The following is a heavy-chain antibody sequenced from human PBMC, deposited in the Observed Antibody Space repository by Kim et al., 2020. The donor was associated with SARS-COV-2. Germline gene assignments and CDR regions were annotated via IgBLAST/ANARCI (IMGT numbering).Heavy chain of an antibody. J-gene: IGHJ6*03. CDR1: GGSLTSSSYY. CDR3: ARGWFDIGWSFYYFHV. CDR2: VYYTGTT. D-gene: IGHD6-19*01. V-gene: IGHV4-39*07. Sequence: SETLSLTCSVSGGSLTSSSYYWGWIRQPPGKGLEWIGSVYYTGTTYSKSSLKGRVTVSLDTPRNQFSLRLTSVTAADTAVYYCARGWFDIGWSFYYFHV.